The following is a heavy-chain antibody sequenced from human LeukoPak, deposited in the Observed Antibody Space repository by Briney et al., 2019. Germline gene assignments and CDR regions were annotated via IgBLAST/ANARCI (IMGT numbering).Heavy chain of an antibody. CDR3: ARRVAGIAAVNTFFY. J-gene: IGHJ4*02. CDR1: GGSISTSNYY. D-gene: IGHD6-13*01. Sequence: TSETLSLTCTVSGGSISTSNYYWGWIRQPPGKGLEWIGNIFYSGSTYYSPSLKSRVTISLDTSRNQFSLKLTSVTAADTAVYYCARRVAGIAAVNTFFYWGQGTLVTVSS. CDR2: IFYSGST. V-gene: IGHV4-39*07.